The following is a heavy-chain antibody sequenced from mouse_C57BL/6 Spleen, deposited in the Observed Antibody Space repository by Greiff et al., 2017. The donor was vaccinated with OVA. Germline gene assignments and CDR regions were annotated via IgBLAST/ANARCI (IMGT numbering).Heavy chain of an antibody. J-gene: IGHJ4*01. D-gene: IGHD1-1*01. CDR1: GYTFTEYT. CDR2: FYPGRGSI. Sequence: VQLQQSGAELVKPGASVKLSCKASGYTFTEYTIHWVKQRSGQGLEWIGWFYPGRGSIKYNEKFKDKATLTADKSSSTVYMELSRLTSEDSAGYFCARHEGDYYGSSYDYAMDYWGQGTSVTVSS. V-gene: IGHV1-62-2*01. CDR3: ARHEGDYYGSSYDYAMDY.